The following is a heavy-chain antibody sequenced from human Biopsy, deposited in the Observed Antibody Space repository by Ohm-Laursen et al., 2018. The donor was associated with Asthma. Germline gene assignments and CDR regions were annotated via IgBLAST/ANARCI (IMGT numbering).Heavy chain of an antibody. J-gene: IGHJ4*02. CDR1: GFTFSSYA. V-gene: IGHV3-23*01. CDR3: AKGGGDIVVVISATTLDY. CDR2: VSGSGGNT. Sequence: LRLSCSASGFTFSSYAMNWVRQAPGKGLEWVSTVSGSGGNTYYADSVKGRFTISRDNSKNTLYLQMNSLRAEDTAVYYCAKGGGDIVVVISATTLDYWGQGALVTVSS. D-gene: IGHD2-15*01.